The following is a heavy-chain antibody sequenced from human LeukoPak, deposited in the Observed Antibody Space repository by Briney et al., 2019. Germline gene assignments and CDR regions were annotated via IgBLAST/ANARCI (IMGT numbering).Heavy chain of an antibody. CDR2: ISSSSSYI. J-gene: IGHJ6*02. Sequence: PGGSLRLSCAASGFTFSSYSMNWVRQAPGKGLEWVSSISSSSSYINYADSVKGRFTISRDNAKNSLYLQMNSLRAEDTAVYYCARDRLYCSSTSCYGIYYYYYGMDVWGQGTTVTVSS. D-gene: IGHD2-2*01. CDR1: GFTFSSYS. V-gene: IGHV3-21*01. CDR3: ARDRLYCSSTSCYGIYYYYYGMDV.